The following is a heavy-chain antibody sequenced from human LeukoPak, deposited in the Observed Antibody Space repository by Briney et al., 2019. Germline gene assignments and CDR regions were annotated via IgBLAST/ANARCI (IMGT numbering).Heavy chain of an antibody. J-gene: IGHJ4*02. V-gene: IGHV3-66*01. CDR3: ARVSVAGAQAFDH. Sequence: PGGSLRLSCAASGFTVSNNYMTWVRQAPGKGLEWVSLIYSGGSTYYADSVKGRFTISRDNSKNTVYLKMNSLRAEDTAVYYCARVSVAGAQAFDHWGQGTLVTVSS. CDR2: IYSGGST. D-gene: IGHD1-26*01. CDR1: GFTVSNNY.